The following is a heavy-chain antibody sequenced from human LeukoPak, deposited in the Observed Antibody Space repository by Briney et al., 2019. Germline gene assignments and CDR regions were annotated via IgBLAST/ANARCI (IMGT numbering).Heavy chain of an antibody. J-gene: IGHJ6*04. CDR2: ISYDGSNK. CDR3: AKDKVPAAYYYGMDV. Sequence: GGSLRLSCAASGFTFSSYGMHWVRQAPGKGLEWVAVISYDGSNKYYADSVKGRFTIPRDNSKNTLYLQMNSLRAEDTAVYYCAKDKVPAAYYYGMDVWGKGTTVTVSS. V-gene: IGHV3-30*18. CDR1: GFTFSSYG. D-gene: IGHD2-2*01.